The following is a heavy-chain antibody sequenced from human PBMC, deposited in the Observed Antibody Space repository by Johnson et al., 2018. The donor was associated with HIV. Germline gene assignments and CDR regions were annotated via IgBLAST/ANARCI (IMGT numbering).Heavy chain of an antibody. CDR1: GFTFSSYG. CDR2: IRYDGSNK. CDR3: AKDRRQSSWELLDDAFDI. D-gene: IGHD1-26*01. J-gene: IGHJ3*02. V-gene: IGHV3-30*02. Sequence: QVQLVESGGALVQPGGSLRLSCVASGFTFSSYGMHWVRQAPGKGLEWVAFIRYDGSNKYYADSVKGRFTISRDNSKNTLYLQMNSLRAEDTAVYYCAKDRRQSSWELLDDAFDIWGQGTTVTVSS.